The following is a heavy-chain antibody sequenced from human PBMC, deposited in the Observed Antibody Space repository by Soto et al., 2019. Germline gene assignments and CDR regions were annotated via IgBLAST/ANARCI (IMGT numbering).Heavy chain of an antibody. CDR1: GFTFDSYP. V-gene: IGHV3-30*14. CDR3: ARAEYSSSWSPYYYYYGMDV. Sequence: QVQLVESGGGVVQPGRSLRLSCAVSGFTFDSYPMHWVRQAPGKGLEWVAVVSYDGTKEYYADSVKGRFTISRDNSKSTLSLQMNSLRDDDTAVYYCARAEYSSSWSPYYYYYGMDVLGQGTTVNVSS. J-gene: IGHJ6*02. D-gene: IGHD6-13*01. CDR2: VSYDGTKE.